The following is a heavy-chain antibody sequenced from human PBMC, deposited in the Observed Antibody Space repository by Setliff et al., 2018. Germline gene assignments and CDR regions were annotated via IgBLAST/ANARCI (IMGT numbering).Heavy chain of an antibody. CDR1: GGSVGNSYYY. Sequence: PSETLSLTCTVSGGSVGNSYYYWNWIRQPPGKGLEFIGYVYYSGTANYSPSLRSRLTISVDTSKNQFSLKLRSVTAADTAVYYCARGGTFRYFDFWGQGAPVTVSS. CDR3: ARGGTFRYFDF. D-gene: IGHD5-12*01. J-gene: IGHJ4*02. V-gene: IGHV4-61*01. CDR2: VYYSGTA.